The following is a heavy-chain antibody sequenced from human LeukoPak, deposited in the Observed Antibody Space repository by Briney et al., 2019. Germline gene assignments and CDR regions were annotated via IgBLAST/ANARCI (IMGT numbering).Heavy chain of an antibody. Sequence: GASVKVSCKASGYTFTSYYMHWVRQAPGQGLEWMGLINPSGGSTVYAQKFQGTVTMTRHTSTSTVYLELSSLRSEDTAVYYCARDTSSAYYFGYWGQGTLVTVSS. D-gene: IGHD6-13*01. CDR1: GYTFTSYY. CDR2: INPSGGST. V-gene: IGHV1-46*01. CDR3: ARDTSSAYYFGY. J-gene: IGHJ4*02.